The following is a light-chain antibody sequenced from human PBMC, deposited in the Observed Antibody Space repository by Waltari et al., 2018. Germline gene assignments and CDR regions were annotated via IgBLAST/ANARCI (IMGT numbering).Light chain of an antibody. Sequence: DIVMTQSPDTLALSLGERATINCKSSQSVLYSSNNKTYLAWYQQKPGQPPKLLIYWASTRESGVPDRFSGSGSGTDFTLTISSLQAEDVAVYYCQQYYSTPWTFGQGTKVEIK. J-gene: IGKJ1*01. CDR2: WAS. CDR3: QQYYSTPWT. CDR1: QSVLYSSNNKTY. V-gene: IGKV4-1*01.